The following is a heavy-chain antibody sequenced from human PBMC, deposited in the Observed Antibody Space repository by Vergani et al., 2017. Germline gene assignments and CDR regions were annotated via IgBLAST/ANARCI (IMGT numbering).Heavy chain of an antibody. V-gene: IGHV5-51*01. CDR1: GYNFDIYW. Sequence: EMQLVQSGAEVRKPGESVKISCRTSGYNFDIYWIGWVRQMPGKGLEWMGIVYPADSDTRYSPSFKGQVTVSADKSTSTAFLEWSELKVTDTAIYYCARHARYSDVTGNYVYYGMDVWGQGTSVIVSS. CDR3: ARHARYSDVTGNYVYYGMDV. J-gene: IGHJ6*02. CDR2: VYPADSDT. D-gene: IGHD3-16*01.